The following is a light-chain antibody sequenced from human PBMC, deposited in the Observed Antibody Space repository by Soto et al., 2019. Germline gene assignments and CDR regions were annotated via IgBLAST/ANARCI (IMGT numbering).Light chain of an antibody. V-gene: IGKV1-39*01. CDR1: QSISSY. Sequence: DIQMTQYPSSLSASVGDRVTITCRASQSISSYLNWYQQKPGKAPKLLIYAASSLQSGVPSRFSGSGSGTDFTLTISSLQPDDFATYYCQQYNSYPWTFGQGTKVDIK. CDR3: QQYNSYPWT. J-gene: IGKJ1*01. CDR2: AAS.